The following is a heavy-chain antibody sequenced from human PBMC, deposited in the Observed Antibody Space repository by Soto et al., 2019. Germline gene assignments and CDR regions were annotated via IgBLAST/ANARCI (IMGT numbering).Heavy chain of an antibody. Sequence: QVQLVQSGAEVKKPGASVKVSCKASGYSFTSYAIHWVRQAPGQGLECMGWINAANGNTRYAQKFQGRVTITRDTSASTAYIDLSSLTFEDTAVYYCARRGGLDDWGQGTLITVSS. V-gene: IGHV1-3*01. CDR3: ARRGGLDD. CDR2: INAANGNT. D-gene: IGHD3-16*01. J-gene: IGHJ4*02. CDR1: GYSFTSYA.